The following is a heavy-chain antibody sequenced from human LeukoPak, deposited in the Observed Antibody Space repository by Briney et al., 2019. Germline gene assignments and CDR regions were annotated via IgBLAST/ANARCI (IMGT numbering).Heavy chain of an antibody. J-gene: IGHJ4*02. CDR3: ARVGVDDSGNIIKYFFDY. Sequence: SETLSLTCAVYGGSFSSYYWSWIRQPPGKGLEWIGYIYYSGTANYNPSLKSRVIISVDTSKNQFSLKLSPVTAADTAVYYCARVGVDDSGNIIKYFFDYWGQGTLVTVSS. CDR1: GGSFSSYY. CDR2: IYYSGTA. V-gene: IGHV4-59*01. D-gene: IGHD4-23*01.